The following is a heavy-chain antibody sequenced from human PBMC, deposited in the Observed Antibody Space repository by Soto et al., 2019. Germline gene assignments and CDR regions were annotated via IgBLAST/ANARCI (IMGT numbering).Heavy chain of an antibody. Sequence: QVQLVQSGAEVKKTGASVKVSCETSGFTFSNFYMHWVRQVPEQGLEWLGLISPTSNYTRYAQTFQGRFTITRDTSTSTVYMDLYSLTSEDTAVYYCARADSDQYFDYWGQGTRVTVSS. CDR1: GFTFSNFY. J-gene: IGHJ4*02. CDR2: ISPTSNYT. CDR3: ARADSDQYFDY. V-gene: IGHV1-46*01. D-gene: IGHD2-2*01.